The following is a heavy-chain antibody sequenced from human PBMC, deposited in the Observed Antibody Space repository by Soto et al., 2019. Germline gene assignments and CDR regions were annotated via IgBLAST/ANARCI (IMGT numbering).Heavy chain of an antibody. CDR1: GFAFSTYA. J-gene: IGHJ4*01. Sequence: PGWSLRLSCAAAGFAFSTYAMTWVHQAPGKGLEWVSSIGDSGGTTFYADSVKGRFTVSRANSKNTLYLQMNSLRAEDTALYYCAKELSYNSGRPFDYWGHGTLVTGSS. V-gene: IGHV3-23*01. CDR2: IGDSGGTT. CDR3: AKELSYNSGRPFDY. D-gene: IGHD3-10*01.